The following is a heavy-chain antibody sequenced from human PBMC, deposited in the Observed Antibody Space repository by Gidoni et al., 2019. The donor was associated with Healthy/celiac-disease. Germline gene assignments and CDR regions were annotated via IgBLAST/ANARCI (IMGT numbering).Heavy chain of an antibody. V-gene: IGHV3-23*01. D-gene: IGHD2-15*01. CDR1: GFTFSSYA. CDR3: AKDRIPGGLGSSYYFDY. J-gene: IGHJ4*02. Sequence: EVQLLESGGGLVQPGGSLRLSCAASGFTFSSYAMSWVRQAPGKGLEWVSAISGSGGSTYYADSVKGRFTISRDNSKNTLYLQMNSLRAEDTAVYYCAKDRIPGGLGSSYYFDYWGQGTLVTVSS. CDR2: ISGSGGST.